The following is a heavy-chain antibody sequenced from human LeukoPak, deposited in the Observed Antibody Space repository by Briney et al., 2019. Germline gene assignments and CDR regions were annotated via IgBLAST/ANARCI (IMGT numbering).Heavy chain of an antibody. J-gene: IGHJ4*02. CDR3: AKPMYSSSREFDY. Sequence: AGGSLRLSCAASGFTFSSYAMSWVRQAPGEGLEWVSAISGSGGSTYYADSVKGRFPISRDNSKNTLYLQMNSLRAEDTAVYYCAKPMYSSSREFDYWGQGTLVTVSS. V-gene: IGHV3-23*01. D-gene: IGHD6-13*01. CDR1: GFTFSSYA. CDR2: ISGSGGST.